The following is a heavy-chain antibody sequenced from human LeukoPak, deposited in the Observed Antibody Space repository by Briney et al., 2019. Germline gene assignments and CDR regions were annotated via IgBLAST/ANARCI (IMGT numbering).Heavy chain of an antibody. V-gene: IGHV3-21*01. CDR2: IRSSSSYI. CDR3: ARGSYTDY. D-gene: IGHD3-10*01. CDR1: GFIFSNYS. J-gene: IGHJ4*02. Sequence: MSGGSLRLSCAASGFIFSNYSMDWVRQAPGKGLGWVSSIRSSSSYIYYADSVMGRFTISRDNAKNSLSLQMNSLRAEDTAVYYCARGSYTDYWGQGTLVTVSS.